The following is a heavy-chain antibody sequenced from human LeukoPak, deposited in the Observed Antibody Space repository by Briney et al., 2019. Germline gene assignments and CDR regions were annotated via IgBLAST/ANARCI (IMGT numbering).Heavy chain of an antibody. CDR2: IRYDGSNQ. J-gene: IGHJ6*03. D-gene: IGHD2-8*01. CDR3: AKDRCSNGIGCYFYYMDV. Sequence: GGSLRLSCAASGFIFNSYGMHWVRQAPGKGLEWVAFIRYDGSNQQYADSVKGRFSISRDSSKNILYLQMNSLRAEDTAVYYCAKDRCSNGIGCYFYYMDVWGKGTTVTISS. V-gene: IGHV3-30*02. CDR1: GFIFNSYG.